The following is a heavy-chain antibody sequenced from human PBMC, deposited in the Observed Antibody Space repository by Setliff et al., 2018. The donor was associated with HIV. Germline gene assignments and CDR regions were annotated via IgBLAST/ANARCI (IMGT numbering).Heavy chain of an antibody. CDR3: ARANPPSSSSYFDY. CDR2: INPNSGGT. V-gene: IGHV1-2*02. Sequence: ASVKVSCKASGYTFTGNYIHWVRQAPGQGLEWMGWINPNSGGTNYEQKFQGRVTMTRDTSISTAYMELSRLRSDDTAVYFCARANPPSSSSYFDYWGRGTLVTVSS. D-gene: IGHD6-13*01. J-gene: IGHJ4*02. CDR1: GYTFTGNY.